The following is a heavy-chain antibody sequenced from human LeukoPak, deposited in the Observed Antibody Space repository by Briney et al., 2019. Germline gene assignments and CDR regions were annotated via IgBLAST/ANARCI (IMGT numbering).Heavy chain of an antibody. D-gene: IGHD3-22*01. J-gene: IGHJ4*02. CDR2: INHSGST. V-gene: IGHV4-34*01. CDR1: GGSFSGYY. Sequence: KSSETLSLTCAVYGGSFSGYYWSWIRQPPGKGLEWIGEINHSGSTNYNPSLKSRVTISVDTSKNQFSLKLSSVTAADTAVYYCARHSSGYYIYWGQGTLVTVSS. CDR3: ARHSSGYYIY.